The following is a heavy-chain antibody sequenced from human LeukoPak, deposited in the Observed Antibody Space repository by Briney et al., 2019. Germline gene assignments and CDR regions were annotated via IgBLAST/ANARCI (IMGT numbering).Heavy chain of an antibody. Sequence: SETLSLTCTVSGGSISSSSYYWGWIRQPPGKGLEWIGCIYYSGSTYYNPSLKSRVTISVDTSKNQFSLKLSSVTAADTAVYYCARETRSGGSLLRGNWFDPWGQGTLVTVSS. CDR1: GGSISSSSYY. CDR2: IYYSGST. V-gene: IGHV4-39*07. J-gene: IGHJ5*02. D-gene: IGHD2-15*01. CDR3: ARETRSGGSLLRGNWFDP.